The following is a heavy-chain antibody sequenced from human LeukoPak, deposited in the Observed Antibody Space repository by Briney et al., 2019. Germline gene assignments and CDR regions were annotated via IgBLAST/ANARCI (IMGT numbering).Heavy chain of an antibody. V-gene: IGHV1-2*02. CDR2: INPNSGGT. D-gene: IGHD6-19*01. CDR3: ARVPRRIIAVAGMFLLAD. Sequence: ASVKVSCKASGYTFTGHYLHWIRQAPGQGLEWMGWINPNSGGTNYAQKFQGRVTMTRDTSISTAYMELSRLRSDDTAVYYCARVPRRIIAVAGMFLLADWGQGTMVTVSS. J-gene: IGHJ3*01. CDR1: GYTFTGHY.